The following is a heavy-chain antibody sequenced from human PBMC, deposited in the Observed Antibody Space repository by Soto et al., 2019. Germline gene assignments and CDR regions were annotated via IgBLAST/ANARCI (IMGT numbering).Heavy chain of an antibody. Sequence: QVQLQESGPGLVKPSETLSLTCTVSGGSVSSGSYHWSWIRQPPGKGLEWIGYIYYSGSTNYNPSLKSRVTISVDTSKNQFSLKLSSVTAADTAVYYCARDSGYSYGYRMYNWFDPWGQGTLVTVSS. CDR3: ARDSGYSYGYRMYNWFDP. D-gene: IGHD5-18*01. CDR1: GGSVSSGSYH. J-gene: IGHJ5*02. CDR2: IYYSGST. V-gene: IGHV4-61*01.